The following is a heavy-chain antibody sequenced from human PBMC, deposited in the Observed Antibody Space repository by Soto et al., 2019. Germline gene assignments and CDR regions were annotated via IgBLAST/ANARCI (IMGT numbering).Heavy chain of an antibody. V-gene: IGHV3-23*01. Sequence: GEPLKISCAASGFTFSSYAMSWVRQAPGKGLEWVSAISGSGGSTYYADSVKGRFTISRDNSKNTLYLQMNSLRAEDTAVYYCAKLGAAVFSNSTAFDYWGQGTLVTVSS. CDR3: AKLGAAVFSNSTAFDY. CDR1: GFTFSSYA. CDR2: ISGSGGST. D-gene: IGHD3-10*01. J-gene: IGHJ4*02.